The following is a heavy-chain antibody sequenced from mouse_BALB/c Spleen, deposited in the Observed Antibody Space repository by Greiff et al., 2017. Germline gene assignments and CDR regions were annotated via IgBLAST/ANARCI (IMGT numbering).Heavy chain of an antibody. V-gene: IGHV6-6*02. CDR1: GFTFSSYW. Sequence: EVQLQQSGGGLVQPGGSMKLSCVASGFTFSSYWMSWVRQSPEKGLEWVAEIRLKSDNYATHYAESVKGKFTISRDDSKSRLYLQMNSLRAEDTGIYYCTHRYNLAYWGQGTLVTVSA. CDR3: THRYNLAY. J-gene: IGHJ3*01. D-gene: IGHD2-14*01. CDR2: IRLKSDNYAT.